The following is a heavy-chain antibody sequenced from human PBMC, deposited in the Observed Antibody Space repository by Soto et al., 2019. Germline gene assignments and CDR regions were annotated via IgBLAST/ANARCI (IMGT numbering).Heavy chain of an antibody. Sequence: QVQLVQSGAEVKKPGASVKVSCKASGYTFTSYYMHWVRQAPGQGLEWMGIINPSGGSTSYAQKFQGRVNMTRDTSTSTVYMELSSLRSEDTAVYYCARDNKRGLESPGDLDYWGQGTLVTVSS. CDR3: ARDNKRGLESPGDLDY. CDR2: INPSGGST. D-gene: IGHD1-1*01. CDR1: GYTFTSYY. V-gene: IGHV1-46*01. J-gene: IGHJ4*02.